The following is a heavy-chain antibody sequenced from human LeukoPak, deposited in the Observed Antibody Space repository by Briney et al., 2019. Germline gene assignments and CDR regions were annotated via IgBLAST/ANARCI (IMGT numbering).Heavy chain of an antibody. J-gene: IGHJ4*02. CDR3: AKDGSGSYYGYYFDY. CDR1: GFTFSNYA. D-gene: IGHD3-10*01. CDR2: ISGSGGST. V-gene: IGHV3-23*01. Sequence: GGSLRLSCAASGFTFSNYAMSWVRQAPGKGLEWVSDISGSGGSTYYADSVKGRFTISRDNSKNTLYLQMNSLRAEDTAVYYCAKDGSGSYYGYYFDYWGQGTLVTVSS.